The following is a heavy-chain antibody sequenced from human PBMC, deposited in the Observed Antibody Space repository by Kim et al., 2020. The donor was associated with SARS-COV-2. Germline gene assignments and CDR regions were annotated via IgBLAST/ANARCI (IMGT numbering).Heavy chain of an antibody. Sequence: GGSLRLSCSASGFTFGRYWMSWVRQAPGKGLECVANIKQDGSEKYYLDSVKGRFTISRDNAKNSLFLQLNSLRVEDTAMYYCTSRKLVGIDFFDNWGKGT. CDR2: IKQDGSEK. V-gene: IGHV3-7*03. CDR1: GFTFGRYW. J-gene: IGHJ4*02. D-gene: IGHD3-3*01. CDR3: TSRKLVGIDFFDN.